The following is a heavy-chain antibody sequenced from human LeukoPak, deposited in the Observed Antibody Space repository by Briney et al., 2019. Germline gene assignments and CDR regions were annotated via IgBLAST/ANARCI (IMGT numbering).Heavy chain of an antibody. CDR3: AELGITMIGGV. V-gene: IGHV3-48*03. CDR2: ISSSGSTI. Sequence: PGGSLRLSCAPSGFTFSSYEMDWVRQAPGKGLEWVSYISSSGSTIYYADSVKGRFTISRDNAKNSLYLQMNSLRAEDTAVYYCAELGITMIGGVWGKGTTVTISS. J-gene: IGHJ6*04. CDR1: GFTFSSYE. D-gene: IGHD3-10*02.